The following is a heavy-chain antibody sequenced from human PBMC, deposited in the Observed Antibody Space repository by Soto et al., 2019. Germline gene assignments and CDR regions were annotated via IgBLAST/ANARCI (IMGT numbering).Heavy chain of an antibody. CDR1: GGSFSGYI. J-gene: IGHJ4*02. V-gene: IGHV4-34*01. Sequence: QVRLQQWGAGLLKPSETLSLTCAVSGGSFSGYIWTWIRQTPGKGLQWIGQINHSGSSIYNPSLKNRATTATMSNNKFSLELSSVTAADTAVYYCTGGLFSGSSYSGSLYYFDSWGQGTMVTVSS. D-gene: IGHD1-26*01. CDR3: TGGLFSGSSYSGSLYYFDS. CDR2: INHSGSS.